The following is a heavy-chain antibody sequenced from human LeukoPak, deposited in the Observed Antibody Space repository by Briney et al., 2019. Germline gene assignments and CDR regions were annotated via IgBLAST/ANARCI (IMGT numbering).Heavy chain of an antibody. Sequence: ASVKVSCKASGYTFTSYGISWVRQAPGQGLECMGWISAYNGNTNYAQKLQGRVTMTTDTSTSTAYMELRSLRSDDTAVYYCARVLGYDFWSGYSRPHFDYWGQGTLVTVSS. V-gene: IGHV1-18*01. D-gene: IGHD3-3*01. CDR1: GYTFTSYG. J-gene: IGHJ4*02. CDR2: ISAYNGNT. CDR3: ARVLGYDFWSGYSRPHFDY.